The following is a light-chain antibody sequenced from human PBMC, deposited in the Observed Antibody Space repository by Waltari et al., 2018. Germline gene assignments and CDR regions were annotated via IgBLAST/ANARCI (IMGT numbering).Light chain of an antibody. CDR1: SSDVGSYRY. Sequence: QSAPTQPPSASGSPGQSVTISCTGTSSDVGSYRYISWYQQHPGKAPNLIIYEGVNRADGVPRRFPGSKAGHTATLTGSGLQADDEADYYCSSYAGARHFLFGGGTKLTVL. J-gene: IGLJ2*01. CDR3: SSYAGARHFL. CDR2: EGV. V-gene: IGLV2-8*01.